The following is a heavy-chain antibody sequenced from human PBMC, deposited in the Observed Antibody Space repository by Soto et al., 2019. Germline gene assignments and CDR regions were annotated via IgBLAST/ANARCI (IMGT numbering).Heavy chain of an antibody. CDR2: ISASGATT. CDR3: AKYLTTATRGGAFDF. CDR1: GFTFSNYA. V-gene: IGHV3-23*01. Sequence: GGSLRLSCAASGFTFSNYAMSWVRRAPGKGLELVSTISASGATTYYADSVRGRFTISRDSSKNTLDLQMNSLRADDTAVYYCAKYLTTATRGGAFDFWGQGTMVTVSS. J-gene: IGHJ3*01. D-gene: IGHD4-17*01.